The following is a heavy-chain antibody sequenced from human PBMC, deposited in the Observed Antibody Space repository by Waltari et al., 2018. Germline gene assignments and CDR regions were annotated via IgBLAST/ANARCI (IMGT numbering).Heavy chain of an antibody. CDR2: LYHSVDT. Sequence: QVPLQESGPGLVNPSATLSLPFDVSGIPVNRGFFWGWIRQAPGVGLEWMGSLYHSVDTYYNPSLESRVTISRDTSKNQFSLKVRSVTAADTALYYCVRRHWEAGYYRDQWGPGTLVTVSS. CDR3: VRRHWEAGYYRDQ. V-gene: IGHV4-38-2*01. D-gene: IGHD3-9*01. J-gene: IGHJ4*02. CDR1: GIPVNRGFF.